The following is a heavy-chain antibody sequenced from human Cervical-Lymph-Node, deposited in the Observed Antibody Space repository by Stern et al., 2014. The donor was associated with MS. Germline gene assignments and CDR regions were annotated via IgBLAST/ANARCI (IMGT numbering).Heavy chain of an antibody. Sequence: VQLVESGPGLVKPSQTLSLTCTVSGGSISSGGYYWSWIRQHTGKGLEWIGYIYYSGSTYYNPSLKSRVTISVDTSKNQFSLKLSSVTAADTAVYYCARVSYDFWSGYYVFDYWGQGTLVTVSS. CDR3: ARVSYDFWSGYYVFDY. CDR2: IYYSGST. CDR1: GGSISSGGYY. D-gene: IGHD3-3*01. V-gene: IGHV4-31*03. J-gene: IGHJ4*02.